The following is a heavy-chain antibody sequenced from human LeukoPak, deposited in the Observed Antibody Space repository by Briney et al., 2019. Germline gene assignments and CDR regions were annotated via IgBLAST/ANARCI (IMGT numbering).Heavy chain of an antibody. D-gene: IGHD6-6*01. CDR3: ARLDDSSSSSTLVDY. J-gene: IGHJ4*02. V-gene: IGHV3-53*01. Sequence: GGSLRLSCAASGFTVSSNYMSSVRQAPGKGLEWVSVIYSGGSTYYADSVKGRFTISRDNSKNALYLQMNSLRAEDTAVYYCARLDDSSSSSTLVDYWGQGTLVTVSS. CDR1: GFTVSSNY. CDR2: IYSGGST.